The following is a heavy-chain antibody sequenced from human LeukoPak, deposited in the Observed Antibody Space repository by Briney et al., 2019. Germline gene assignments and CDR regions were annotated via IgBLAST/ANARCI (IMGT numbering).Heavy chain of an antibody. D-gene: IGHD3-10*01. CDR3: AKDRAFLAAGVTDC. CDR2: ISDDSRFK. J-gene: IGHJ4*02. Sequence: GESLRLSCPAFGFTFANHGMHSIRQAPGKGLEWVAGISDDSRFKLYGDSVKGRFSISRDNSEHTLYLQMNSLKSEDSAVYYCAKDRAFLAAGVTDCWGQGTLVTVSS. CDR1: GFTFANHG. V-gene: IGHV3-30*18.